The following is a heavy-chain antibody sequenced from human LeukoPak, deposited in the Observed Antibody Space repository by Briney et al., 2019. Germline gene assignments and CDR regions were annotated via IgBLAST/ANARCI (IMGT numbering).Heavy chain of an antibody. CDR1: GYTFTGYY. D-gene: IGHD2-2*01. V-gene: IGHV1-2*02. CDR2: INPNSGGT. CDR3: ARDVGEYCSSTNCYASHY. J-gene: IGHJ4*02. Sequence: ASVKVSCTASGYTFTGYYMHWVRQAPGQGLEWMGWINPNSGGTNYAQNFQGRVTMTRDTPISTAYMELSRLRSDDTAVYYCARDVGEYCSSTNCYASHYWGQGTLVTVSS.